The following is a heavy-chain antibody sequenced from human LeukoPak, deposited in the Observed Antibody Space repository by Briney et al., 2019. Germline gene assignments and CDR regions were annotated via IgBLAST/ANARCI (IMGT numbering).Heavy chain of an antibody. CDR3: ARGGSGRPYY. J-gene: IGHJ4*02. CDR2: ISSTSSYI. CDR1: GFTFSSFN. V-gene: IGHV3-21*01. D-gene: IGHD1-26*01. Sequence: GGSLRLSCAASGFTFSSFNMNWVRQAPGKGLEWVSSISSTSSYIFYTDSVKGRFTISRDNAKNSLFLQMNSLRAEDTGVYYCARGGSGRPYYWGQGTLVTVSS.